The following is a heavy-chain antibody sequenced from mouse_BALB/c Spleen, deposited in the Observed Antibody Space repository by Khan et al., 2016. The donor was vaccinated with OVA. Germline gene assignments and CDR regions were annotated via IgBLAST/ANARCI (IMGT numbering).Heavy chain of an antibody. J-gene: IGHJ4*01. CDR2: INTYTGEP. Sequence: QIQLVQSGPEVKKPGETVKISCKASGHTFTKFGMNWVKQAPGKGLKWMGWINTYTGEPTYADDFNGRFAFSLETSARTAYLQINHLKNEDTATYFCARPPYFSYVLDNWGQGTSVTVSS. D-gene: IGHD2-10*01. CDR3: ARPPYFSYVLDN. V-gene: IGHV9-3-1*01. CDR1: GHTFTKFG.